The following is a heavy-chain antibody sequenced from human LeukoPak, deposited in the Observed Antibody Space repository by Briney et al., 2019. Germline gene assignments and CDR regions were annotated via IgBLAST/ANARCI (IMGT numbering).Heavy chain of an antibody. CDR2: ISNDGTNK. V-gene: IGHV3-30*04. D-gene: IGHD6-19*01. J-gene: IGHJ4*02. Sequence: GGSLRLSCAASGFTFSSYAMDWVRQAPGKGLEWVAFISNDGTNKYYADSVKGRFTISRDNSKNTLYLQMNSLRAEDTAVYYCGRDQGVSIGWYGVYWGQGTLVTVSS. CDR1: GFTFSSYA. CDR3: GRDQGVSIGWYGVY.